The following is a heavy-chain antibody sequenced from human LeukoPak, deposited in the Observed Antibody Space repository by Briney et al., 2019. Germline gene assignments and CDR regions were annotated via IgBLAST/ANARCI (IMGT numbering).Heavy chain of an antibody. V-gene: IGHV3-23*01. CDR1: GFTFSSYA. J-gene: IGHJ6*03. D-gene: IGHD1-26*01. CDR2: ISGSSGST. CDR3: AKDSKIVGPTFRSYHYMDV. Sequence: PGGSLRLSCAASGFTFSSYAMSWVRQAPGKGLEWVSGISGSSGSTYYADSVKGRFTISRDNSKKTLYLQMNSLRAEDTAVYYCAKDSKIVGPTFRSYHYMDVWGKGTTVTVSS.